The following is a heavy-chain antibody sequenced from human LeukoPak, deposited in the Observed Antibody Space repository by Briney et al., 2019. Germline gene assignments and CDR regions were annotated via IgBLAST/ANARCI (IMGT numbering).Heavy chain of an antibody. Sequence: PGGSLRLSCAGSGFIFSNYAMSWVRQAPGQGLEWVSTISNSGDATFYADAVKGRFTISRDNSKNTLYLQMYSLRAEDTAIYYCAKAPPYTKYFDYWGLGTLLTVSS. V-gene: IGHV3-23*01. CDR2: ISNSGDAT. J-gene: IGHJ4*02. D-gene: IGHD1-1*01. CDR3: AKAPPYTKYFDY. CDR1: GFIFSNYA.